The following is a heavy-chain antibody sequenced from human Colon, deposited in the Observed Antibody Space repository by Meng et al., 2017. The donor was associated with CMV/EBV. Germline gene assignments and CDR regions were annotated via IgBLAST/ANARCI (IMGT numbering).Heavy chain of an antibody. D-gene: IGHD2/OR15-2a*01. CDR3: VGHQGGPREDFRLV. V-gene: IGHV3-30*02. Sequence: GGSLRLSCAASGIIFNTYGIHWLRQAPGKGLEWLVFVWTDGSTIYKRDNVKGRFIVSRDKFKNTVFLQLNSLRVEDTAVYYCVGHQGGPREDFRLVWGPGTLVTVSS. J-gene: IGHJ4*02. CDR2: VWTDGSTI. CDR1: GIIFNTYG.